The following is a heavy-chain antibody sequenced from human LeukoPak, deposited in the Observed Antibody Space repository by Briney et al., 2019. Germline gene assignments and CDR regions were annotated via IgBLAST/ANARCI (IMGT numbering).Heavy chain of an antibody. J-gene: IGHJ4*02. CDR3: ASLDTAMVNGDY. CDR1: GFTFSSYW. D-gene: IGHD5-18*01. CDR2: IKQDGSEK. V-gene: IGHV3-7*01. Sequence: GGSLRLSCAASGFTFSSYWMSWVRQAPGKGLEWVANIKQDGSEKRYVDSVRGRFTISRDNAKNSLYLQMNSLRAEDTAMYYCASLDTAMVNGDYWGQGTLVTVSS.